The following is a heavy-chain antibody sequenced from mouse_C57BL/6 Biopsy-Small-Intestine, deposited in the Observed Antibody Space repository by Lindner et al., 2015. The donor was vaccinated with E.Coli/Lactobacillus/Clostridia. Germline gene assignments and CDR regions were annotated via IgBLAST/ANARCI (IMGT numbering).Heavy chain of an antibody. V-gene: IGHV1-55*01. J-gene: IGHJ3*01. Sequence: VQLQESGAELVKPGASVKMSCKASGYTFTRFWITWVKERPGQGLEWIGDIYPNSGSTNFNEKFKNKATLTVDTSSSTTYMQLSSLTSEDSAVYYCARFYYDNGGGSYWGQGTLVTVSA. D-gene: IGHD2-4*01. CDR1: GYTFTRFW. CDR3: ARFYYDNGGGSY. CDR2: IYPNSGST.